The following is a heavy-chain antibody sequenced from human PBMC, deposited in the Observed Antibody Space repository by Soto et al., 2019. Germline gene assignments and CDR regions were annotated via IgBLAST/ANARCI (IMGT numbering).Heavy chain of an antibody. Sequence: ASVKVSCKASGGTFSSYAISWVRQAPGQGLEWMGWISTYNGNTNYAQRLQGRVTMTTDTSTSTAYMDLRSLRSDDTDVYYCARGMGQPLDYWGQGTLVTV. CDR2: ISTYNGNT. D-gene: IGHD3-16*01. V-gene: IGHV1-18*01. J-gene: IGHJ4*02. CDR3: ARGMGQPLDY. CDR1: GGTFSSYA.